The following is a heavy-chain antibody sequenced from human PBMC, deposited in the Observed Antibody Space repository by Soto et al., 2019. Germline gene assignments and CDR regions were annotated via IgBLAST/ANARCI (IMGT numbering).Heavy chain of an antibody. V-gene: IGHV1-18*01. D-gene: IGHD4-17*01. CDR2: ISAYNGNT. CDR1: GYTFTSYG. CDR3: ARGGNGDYMDDAFDI. Sequence: QVQLVQSGAEVKKPGASVKVSCKASGYTFTSYGISWVRQAPGQGLERMGWISAYNGNTNYAEKLQGIVTMTTDTSTSTDYMEMSRLRSDETAVYYWARGGNGDYMDDAFDIWGQGTMVTVSS. J-gene: IGHJ3*02.